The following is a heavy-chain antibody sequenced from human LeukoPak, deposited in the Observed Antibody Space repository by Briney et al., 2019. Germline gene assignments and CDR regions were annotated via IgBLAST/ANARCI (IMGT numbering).Heavy chain of an antibody. Sequence: SQTLSLTCAISGDSVSSNSAAWNWIRQSPSRGLEWLGRTYYRSKWYYDYATSVKGRITINPDTSKNQFSLQLSSVTSEDTAVYYCARGYSYGLDWKYYYYYYMDVWGKGTTVTVSS. D-gene: IGHD5-18*01. CDR3: ARGYSYGLDWKYYYYYYMDV. CDR2: TYYRSKWYY. V-gene: IGHV6-1*01. J-gene: IGHJ6*03. CDR1: GDSVSSNSAA.